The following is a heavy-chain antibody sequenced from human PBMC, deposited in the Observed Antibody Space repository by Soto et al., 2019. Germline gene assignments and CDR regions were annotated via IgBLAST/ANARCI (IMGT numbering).Heavy chain of an antibody. CDR1: GGSISSSSSY. D-gene: IGHD6-13*01. CDR3: ATTRGIAVGGSFDY. CDR2: IYSGST. V-gene: IGHV4-39*01. J-gene: IGHJ4*02. Sequence: SETLSLTCTVSGGSISSSSSYWGWIRQPPGKGLEWIGTIYSGSTYYNPSLKSRVTISVDTSKNQFSLKLSSVAAADTAIYFCATTRGIAVGGSFDYWGQRTLVTVSS.